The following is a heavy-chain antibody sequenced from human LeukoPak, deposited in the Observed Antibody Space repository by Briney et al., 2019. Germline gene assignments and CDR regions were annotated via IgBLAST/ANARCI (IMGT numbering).Heavy chain of an antibody. Sequence: PGGSLRLSCAASGFTFSSYGMHWVRQAPGKGLEWVSSISSSSSYIYYSDSVKGRFTISRDNAKNSLYLQMNSLRAEDTAVYYCARRRAAAAAFDIWGQGTMVTVSS. CDR1: GFTFSSYG. CDR3: ARRRAAAAAFDI. D-gene: IGHD6-13*01. J-gene: IGHJ3*02. V-gene: IGHV3-21*01. CDR2: ISSSSSYI.